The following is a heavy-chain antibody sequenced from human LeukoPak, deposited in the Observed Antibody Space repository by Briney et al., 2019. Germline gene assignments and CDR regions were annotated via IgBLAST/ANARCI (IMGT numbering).Heavy chain of an antibody. V-gene: IGHV1-3*04. CDR1: GYTFTSYA. D-gene: IGHD3-22*01. J-gene: IGHJ3*02. CDR3: ARDDSSGYYYDAFDI. Sequence: ASVKVSCKASGYTFTSYAMDWVRQAPGQRLEWMGWINTGNGDTKYSQKFQGRVTITRDTSASTAYMELSSLRSEDTAVYYCARDDSSGYYYDAFDIWGQGTMVTVSS. CDR2: INTGNGDT.